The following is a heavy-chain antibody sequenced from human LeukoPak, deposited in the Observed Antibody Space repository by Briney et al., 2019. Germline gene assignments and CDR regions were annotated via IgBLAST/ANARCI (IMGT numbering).Heavy chain of an antibody. V-gene: IGHV4-59*12. CDR2: IYDSGTT. J-gene: IGHJ4*02. Sequence: PSETLSLTCTVSRGSIRTYYWSWIRQSPGKGLEWIGYIYDSGTTKYNPSLKSRVTISVDTSKNQFSLQLRSVTAADTAVYFCARGITKPDPIVVVPAAVRVAQAFDYWGQGTLVTVSS. CDR1: RGSIRTYY. D-gene: IGHD2-2*01. CDR3: ARGITKPDPIVVVPAAVRVAQAFDY.